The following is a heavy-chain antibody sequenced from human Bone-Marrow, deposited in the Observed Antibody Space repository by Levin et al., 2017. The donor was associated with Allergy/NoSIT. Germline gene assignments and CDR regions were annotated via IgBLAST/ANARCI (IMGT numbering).Heavy chain of an antibody. CDR2: ISGSGVGT. V-gene: IGHV3-23*01. CDR1: ASTFNDYA. Sequence: GESLKISCAASASTFNDYAMSWVRQPPGKGLEWVSSISGSGVGTYYADSVTGRFTISRDTFKNTLYLQMNSMRAEDTAVYYCFHVTSSWGQGALVTFST. J-gene: IGHJ4*02. CDR3: FHVTSS. D-gene: IGHD2-21*02.